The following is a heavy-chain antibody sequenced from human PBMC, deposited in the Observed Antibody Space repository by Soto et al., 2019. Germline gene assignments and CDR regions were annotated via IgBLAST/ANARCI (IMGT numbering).Heavy chain of an antibody. CDR3: ARPRWRDDYNWGYFDL. V-gene: IGHV3-30-3*01. J-gene: IGHJ2*01. D-gene: IGHD4-4*01. Sequence: QVQLVESGGGVVQPGRSLRLSCAASGFTFSSYAMHWVRQAPGKGLEWVAVISYDGSNKDYTDSVKGRFTISRDNSKNPLYLQRNSLRSEDTAVYYCARPRWRDDYNWGYFDLWGRGTLVTVSS. CDR2: ISYDGSNK. CDR1: GFTFSSYA.